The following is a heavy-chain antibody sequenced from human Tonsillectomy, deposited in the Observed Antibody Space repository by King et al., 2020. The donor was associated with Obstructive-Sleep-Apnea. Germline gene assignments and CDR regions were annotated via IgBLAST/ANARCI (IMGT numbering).Heavy chain of an antibody. CDR3: AKCNSRSCYYYGMDV. D-gene: IGHD2/OR15-2a*01. J-gene: IGHJ6*02. Sequence: VQLVESGGGLVQPGGSLRLSCAASGFIFNSYCMSWVRQAPGKGLEWVANIKQDGSETYYVDFVRGRFTISRDNAKSSLYLQMNSLRAEDTAVYYCAKCNSRSCYYYGMDVWGQGTTVSVSS. CDR2: IKQDGSET. CDR1: GFIFNSYC. V-gene: IGHV3-7*01.